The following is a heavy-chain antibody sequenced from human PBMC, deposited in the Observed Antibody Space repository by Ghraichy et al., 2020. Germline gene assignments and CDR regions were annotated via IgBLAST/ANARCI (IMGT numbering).Heavy chain of an antibody. J-gene: IGHJ4*02. Sequence: GGSLRLSCVASGFTFTSCAMSWVRQAPGKGLEWVSGISGSGGSTSYADSVKGRFTISRDNSKNTLFLQMSSLRAEDTAVYYCAKRGNSYGPEYFDYWGQGTLVTVSS. V-gene: IGHV3-23*01. CDR2: ISGSGGST. CDR3: AKRGNSYGPEYFDY. CDR1: GFTFTSCA. D-gene: IGHD5-18*01.